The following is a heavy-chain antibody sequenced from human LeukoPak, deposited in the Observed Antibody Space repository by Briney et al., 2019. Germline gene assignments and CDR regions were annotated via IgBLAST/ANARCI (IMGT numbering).Heavy chain of an antibody. D-gene: IGHD3-3*01. CDR2: INHSGST. CDR1: GGSFSGYY. Sequence: NPSETLSLTCAVYGGSFSGYYWSWIRQPPGKGLEWIGEINHSGSTNYNPSLKSRVTISVDTSKNQFSLKLSSVTAADTAVYYCARGPLRITIFGVVYDVWGQGTTVTVSS. V-gene: IGHV4-34*01. CDR3: ARGPLRITIFGVVYDV. J-gene: IGHJ6*02.